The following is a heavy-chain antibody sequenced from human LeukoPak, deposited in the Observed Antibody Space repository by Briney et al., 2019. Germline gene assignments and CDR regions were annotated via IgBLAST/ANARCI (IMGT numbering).Heavy chain of an antibody. CDR2: INPNSGGT. CDR3: ARGDSSGWLAYFDY. CDR1: GYTFTGYY. V-gene: IGHV1-2*02. J-gene: IGHJ4*02. D-gene: IGHD6-19*01. Sequence: ASVKVSCEASGYTFTGYYMHWVRQAPGQGLEWMGWINPNSGGTNYAQKFQGRVTMTRDTSISTAYMELSRLRSDDTAVYYCARGDSSGWLAYFDYWGQGTLVTVSS.